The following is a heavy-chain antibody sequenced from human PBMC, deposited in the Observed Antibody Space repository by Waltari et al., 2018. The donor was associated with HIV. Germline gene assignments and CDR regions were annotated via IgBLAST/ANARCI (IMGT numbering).Heavy chain of an antibody. CDR3: ARGYVQNDLRGLFHL. V-gene: IGHV1-2*06. D-gene: IGHD2-2*01. J-gene: IGHJ2*01. CDR2: INPKSGVT. Sequence: QELLVQSGAEVKKPGASVKVSCKASGYTFIDYFIHWVRQAPGQGLEWMGRINPKSGVTHYPQKFQGRVSMTRDTSMSTAYMDLTRLRADDTALYFCARGYVQNDLRGLFHLWGRGTSVTVSS. CDR1: GYTFIDYF.